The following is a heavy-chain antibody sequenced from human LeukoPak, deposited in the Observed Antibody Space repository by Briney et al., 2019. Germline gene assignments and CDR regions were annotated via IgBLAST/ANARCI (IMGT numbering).Heavy chain of an antibody. V-gene: IGHV1-18*01. Sequence: ASVKVSCKASGGTFSSYAISWVRQAPGQGLEWMGWISAYNGNTNYTQKLQGRVTMTTDTSTSTAYMELRSLRSDDTAVYYCARDPGDYYLIRAAFDIWGQGTMVTVSS. CDR3: ARDPGDYYLIRAAFDI. D-gene: IGHD3-22*01. J-gene: IGHJ3*02. CDR2: ISAYNGNT. CDR1: GGTFSSYA.